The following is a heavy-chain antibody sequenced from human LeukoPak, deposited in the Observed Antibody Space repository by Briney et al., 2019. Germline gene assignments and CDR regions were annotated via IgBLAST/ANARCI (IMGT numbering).Heavy chain of an antibody. CDR3: AKTAVAGTSVYFDY. J-gene: IGHJ4*02. V-gene: IGHV3-30*18. CDR1: GFTFSSYG. D-gene: IGHD6-19*01. Sequence: GRSLRLSCAASGFTFSSYGMHWVRQAPGKGLEWVAVISHDGSNKYYADSVKGRFTISRDNSKNTLYLQMNSLRAEDTAVYYCAKTAVAGTSVYFDYWGQGTLVTVSS. CDR2: ISHDGSNK.